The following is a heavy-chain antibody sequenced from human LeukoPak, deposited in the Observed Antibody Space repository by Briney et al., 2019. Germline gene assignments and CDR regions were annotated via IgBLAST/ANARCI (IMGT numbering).Heavy chain of an antibody. CDR1: GRSFSCGDYY. V-gene: IGHV4-30-4*01. Sequence: SQTLSLTCTVSGRSFSCGDYYWRWIRQPPGKGLEWIVYIYYSVSTYYNPSLISRVTTSVHTSTNHSSMKPSSIYAPHPAVHYCARPGYSYETVIDHWGQGTLVTVSS. CDR3: ARPGYSYETVIDH. CDR2: IYYSVST. J-gene: IGHJ5*02. D-gene: IGHD5-18*01.